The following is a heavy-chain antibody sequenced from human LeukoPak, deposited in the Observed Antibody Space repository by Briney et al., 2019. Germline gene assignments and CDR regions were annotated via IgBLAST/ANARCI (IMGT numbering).Heavy chain of an antibody. Sequence: SETLSLTCIVSGGSISRGSYYWNWIRQPAGKGLEWMGRIYNSGSTNYNPSLKSRVTISTDMSKNQLSLQLSSVTAADTAVYYCARQTFGDLYFDSWGQGTLVIVSS. D-gene: IGHD3-10*01. CDR1: GGSISRGSYY. CDR2: IYNSGST. V-gene: IGHV4-61*02. CDR3: ARQTFGDLYFDS. J-gene: IGHJ4*02.